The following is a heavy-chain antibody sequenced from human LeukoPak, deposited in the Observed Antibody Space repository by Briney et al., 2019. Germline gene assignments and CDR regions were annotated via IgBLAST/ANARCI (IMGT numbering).Heavy chain of an antibody. Sequence: ASVEVSCKASGGTFSSYAISWVRQAPGQGLEWMGGIIPIFGTANYAQKLQGRVTMTTDTSTGTAYMELRSLRSDDTAVYYCARDLGPGGGYFDYWGQGTLVTVSS. V-gene: IGHV1-69*05. J-gene: IGHJ4*02. CDR2: IIPIFGTA. CDR1: GGTFSSYA. CDR3: ARDLGPGGGYFDY. D-gene: IGHD3/OR15-3a*01.